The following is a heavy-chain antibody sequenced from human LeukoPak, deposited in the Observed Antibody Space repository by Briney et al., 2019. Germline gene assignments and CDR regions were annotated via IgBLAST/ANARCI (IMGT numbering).Heavy chain of an antibody. Sequence: GGSLRLSCAASGFTFSSYSMNWVRQAPGKGLEWVSYISSSSSTIYYADSVKGRFTISRDNAKNSLYLQMNSLRAEDTAVYYCARGGSFYGSGEDYWGQGTLVTVSS. J-gene: IGHJ4*02. CDR3: ARGGSFYGSGEDY. V-gene: IGHV3-48*01. CDR1: GFTFSSYS. CDR2: ISSSSSTI. D-gene: IGHD3-10*01.